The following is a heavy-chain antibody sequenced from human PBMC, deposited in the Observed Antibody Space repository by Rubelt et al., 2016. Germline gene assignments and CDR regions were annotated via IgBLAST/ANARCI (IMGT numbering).Heavy chain of an antibody. V-gene: IGHV3-48*01. Sequence: EVQLVESGGGLLQPGGSLRLSCAASGFTFSSYGMSWVRQSPGKGLEWVSYISSASSSTTYYADSVKGRFTISRDNAKNSLYLQMNSLRAEDRGVYYCARRTYSGSDNWGPGTLVTVSS. CDR1: GFTFSSYG. CDR2: ISSASSSTT. D-gene: IGHD1-26*01. J-gene: IGHJ4*02. CDR3: ARRTYSGSDN.